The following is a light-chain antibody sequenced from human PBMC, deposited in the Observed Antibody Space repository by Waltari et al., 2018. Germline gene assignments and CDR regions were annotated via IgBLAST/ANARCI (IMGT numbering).Light chain of an antibody. CDR1: SLRDYY. CDR2: DKN. Sequence: TQDPAVSVAMGQTVRIPCQGDSLRDYYASWYQQRPGQAPILVMYDKNRRPSGVPDRFSGSSSDDTASLTITGAQAEDEAYYYCHSRDASGSGGAFGGGTKLTVL. CDR3: HSRDASGSGGA. V-gene: IGLV3-19*01. J-gene: IGLJ2*01.